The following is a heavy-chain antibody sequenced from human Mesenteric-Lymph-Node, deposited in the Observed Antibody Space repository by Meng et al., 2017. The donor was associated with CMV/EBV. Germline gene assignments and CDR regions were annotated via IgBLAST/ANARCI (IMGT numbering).Heavy chain of an antibody. CDR1: GYTFNNYT. D-gene: IGHD5-12*01. V-gene: IGHV1-3*01. Sequence: SGYTFNNYTIHGVRQAPGQRLEWMGWINSGNGNTKYSQKFQGRVTITRDTSASTAYMELSSLRSEDTAVYYCARVGSGYDWGYFDYWGQGTLVTVSS. J-gene: IGHJ4*02. CDR2: INSGNGNT. CDR3: ARVGSGYDWGYFDY.